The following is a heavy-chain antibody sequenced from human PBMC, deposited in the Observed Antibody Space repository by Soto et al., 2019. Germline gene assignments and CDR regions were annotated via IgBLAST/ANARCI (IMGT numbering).Heavy chain of an antibody. Sequence: QVQLVQSGAEVKKPESSVKVSCKAPGGTFSTYAISWVRQAPGQGLEWMGGIIPMFGTANYAQRFQDRVTITGDESTNTVYMELSSLRSEDTAVDFCASGIQLWLRRINNGYSGWGQGTLVTVSS. CDR2: IIPMFGTA. CDR1: GGTFSTYA. J-gene: IGHJ4*02. D-gene: IGHD5-18*01. V-gene: IGHV1-69*12. CDR3: ASGIQLWLRRINNGYSG.